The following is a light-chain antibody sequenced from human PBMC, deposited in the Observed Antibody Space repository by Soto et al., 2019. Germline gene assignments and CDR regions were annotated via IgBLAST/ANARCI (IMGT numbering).Light chain of an antibody. CDR3: QQYDSSPLT. CDR2: WAS. Sequence: DIVMTQSPDSLAVSLGERATINCKSSQTILFSSNNKNSLAWYQQKPGQPPKLLIYWASTRESGIPDRFSGSGSGTDFTLTISRLEPEDFAVYYCQQYDSSPLTFGGGTKVDIK. V-gene: IGKV4-1*01. J-gene: IGKJ4*01. CDR1: QTILFSSNNKNS.